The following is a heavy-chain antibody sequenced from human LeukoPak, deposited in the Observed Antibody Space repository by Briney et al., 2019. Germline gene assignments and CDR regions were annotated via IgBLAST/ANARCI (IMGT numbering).Heavy chain of an antibody. CDR2: ISYDGSNE. J-gene: IGHJ4*02. Sequence: GGSLRLSCAASGFTFSSYGMHWVRQAPGKGLEWVAVISYDGSNEYHADSVKGRFTISRDNAKNSLYLQMNSLRAEDTALYYCAKGSHYYDSSGTDYWGQGTLVTVSS. V-gene: IGHV3-30*18. D-gene: IGHD3-22*01. CDR1: GFTFSSYG. CDR3: AKGSHYYDSSGTDY.